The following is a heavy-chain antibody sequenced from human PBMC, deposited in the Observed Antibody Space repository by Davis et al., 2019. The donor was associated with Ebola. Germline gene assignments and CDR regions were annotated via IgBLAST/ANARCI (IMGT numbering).Heavy chain of an antibody. V-gene: IGHV4-59*01. CDR1: GGSISSYY. J-gene: IGHJ3*02. CDR2: IYYSGST. CDR3: ARAEFGVLYDAFDI. Sequence: MPSETLSLTCTVSGGSISSYYWSWIRQPPGKGLEWIGHIYYSGSTNYNPSLKSRVTLSVDTSKNQFSLKLSSVTAADTAVYFCARAEFGVLYDAFDIWGQVTMVTVSS. D-gene: IGHD3-3*01.